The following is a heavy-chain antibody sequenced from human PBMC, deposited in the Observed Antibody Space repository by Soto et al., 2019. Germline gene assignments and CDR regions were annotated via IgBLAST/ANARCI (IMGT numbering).Heavy chain of an antibody. CDR2: IYYSGST. D-gene: IGHD2-2*01. CDR3: ARGRSSTSPYPIGY. CDR1: GGSISSGGYY. V-gene: IGHV4-31*03. Sequence: QVQLQESGPGLVKPSQTLSLTCTVSGGSISSGGYYWSWIRQHPGKGLEWIGYIYYSGSTYYNPSLKRRVTISVDTSKNQFSLKLSSVTAADTAVYYCARGRSSTSPYPIGYWGKGTLVTFSS. J-gene: IGHJ4*02.